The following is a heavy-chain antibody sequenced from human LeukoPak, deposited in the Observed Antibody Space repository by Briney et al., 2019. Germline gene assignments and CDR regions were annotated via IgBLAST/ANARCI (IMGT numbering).Heavy chain of an antibody. D-gene: IGHD3-3*01. V-gene: IGHV1-46*01. Sequence: ASVKVSCKASGYTFTSYYMHWVRQAPGQGLEWMGIINPSGGSTSYAQKFQVRVTMTRDLSTRTIYMELSSLRSEYTAVYYCARSFTIFGVVLQYDTWFDPWGQGTLVTVSS. CDR3: ARSFTIFGVVLQYDTWFDP. CDR1: GYTFTSYY. J-gene: IGHJ5*02. CDR2: INPSGGST.